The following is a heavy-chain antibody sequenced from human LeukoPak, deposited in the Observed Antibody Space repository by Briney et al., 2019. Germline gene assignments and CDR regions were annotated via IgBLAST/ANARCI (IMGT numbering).Heavy chain of an antibody. J-gene: IGHJ4*02. V-gene: IGHV1-18*01. Sequence: ASVKVSCKASGYTSTSYGISWVRQAPGQGLEWMGWISAYNGNTNYAQKLQGRVTMATDTSTSTAYMELRSLRSDDTAVYYCARDNQWELRVVPSFDYWGQGTLVTVSS. CDR2: ISAYNGNT. CDR1: GYTSTSYG. CDR3: ARDNQWELRVVPSFDY. D-gene: IGHD1-26*01.